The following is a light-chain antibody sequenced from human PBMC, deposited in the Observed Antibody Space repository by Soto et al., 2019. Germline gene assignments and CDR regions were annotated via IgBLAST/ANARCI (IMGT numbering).Light chain of an antibody. CDR3: QSYDSSLSGL. CDR2: DNT. Sequence: QSALTQPPSVSGAPGQRVTISCTGSSSNIGAGYAVHWYQQLPGTAPKLLIYDNTNRPSGVPDRFSGSKSGTSASLAITGLQAEDEADYYCQSYDSSLSGLFGGGTQLTVL. CDR1: SSNIGAGYA. V-gene: IGLV1-40*01. J-gene: IGLJ2*01.